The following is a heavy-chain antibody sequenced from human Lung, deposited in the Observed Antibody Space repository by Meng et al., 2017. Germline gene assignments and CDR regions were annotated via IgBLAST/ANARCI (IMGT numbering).Heavy chain of an antibody. CDR2: IDPNNDHT. Sequence: QGQLVPSGPEVKKPGASVKLSCKPSGYTFAAYWIHWLRQAPGQGLEWMGRIDPNNDHTQYAQNFQGRVTMTSDTSISTVYMELNGLRSDDTAVYYCARDEYISAAGKLFGDYWGQGTLVTVSS. V-gene: IGHV1-2*06. CDR3: ARDEYISAAGKLFGDY. J-gene: IGHJ4*02. CDR1: GYTFAAYW. D-gene: IGHD6-13*01.